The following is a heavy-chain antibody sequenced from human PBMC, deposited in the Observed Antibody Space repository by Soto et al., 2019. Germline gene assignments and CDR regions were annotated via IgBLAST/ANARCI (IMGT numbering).Heavy chain of an antibody. D-gene: IGHD6-25*01. Sequence: SQTLSLTCVISGDSVSSNSAAWNWIRQSPSRGLEWLGRTYYGSKWYNDYALSVKSRITINPDTSKNQFSLQLNSVTPEDTAVYYCARWEAASKCFHHWGQGTLVTVSS. CDR1: GDSVSSNSAA. V-gene: IGHV6-1*01. CDR2: TYYGSKWYN. CDR3: ARWEAASKCFHH. J-gene: IGHJ1*01.